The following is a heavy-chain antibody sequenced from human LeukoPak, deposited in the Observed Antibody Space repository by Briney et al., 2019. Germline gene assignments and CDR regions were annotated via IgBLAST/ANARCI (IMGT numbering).Heavy chain of an antibody. CDR2: INHSGST. J-gene: IGHJ4*02. CDR1: GGSFSGYY. D-gene: IGHD3-16*02. V-gene: IGHV4-34*01. Sequence: PSETLSLTCAVYGGSFSGYYWSWIRQPPGKGLEWIGEINHSGSTNYSPSLKSRVTMSVDTSKNQFSLKLSSVTAADTAVYYCAREDYDYVWGSYRFDYWGQGTLVTVSS. CDR3: AREDYDYVWGSYRFDY.